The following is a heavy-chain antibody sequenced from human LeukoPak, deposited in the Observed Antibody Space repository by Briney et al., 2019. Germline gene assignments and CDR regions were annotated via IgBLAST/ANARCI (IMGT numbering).Heavy chain of an antibody. D-gene: IGHD3-10*01. V-gene: IGHV1-2*02. CDR1: GYTFTGYY. CDR3: ARDRGLLWFGELLSPYYFDY. CDR2: INPHRGGT. Sequence: ASVKVSCKASGYTFTGYYMHWVRQAPGQGLEWMGWINPHRGGTNYAQKFQGRVTMTRDTSTSTAYMELSRLRSDDTAVYYCARDRGLLWFGELLSPYYFDYWGQGTLVTVSS. J-gene: IGHJ4*02.